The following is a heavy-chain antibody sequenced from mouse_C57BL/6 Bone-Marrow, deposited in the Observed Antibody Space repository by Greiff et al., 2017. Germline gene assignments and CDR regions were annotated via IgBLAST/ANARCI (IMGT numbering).Heavy chain of an antibody. V-gene: IGHV1-55*01. D-gene: IGHD2-3*01. CDR1: GYTFTSYW. CDR3: ARWGDGYYGCAY. CDR2: IYPGSGST. J-gene: IGHJ3*01. Sequence: QVQLQQPGAELVKPGASVKMSCKASGYTFTSYWITWVKQRPGQGLEWIGDIYPGSGSTNYNEKFKSKATLTVDTSSSTAYMQLSSLTSEDSAVYYCARWGDGYYGCAYWGQGTLGTVSA.